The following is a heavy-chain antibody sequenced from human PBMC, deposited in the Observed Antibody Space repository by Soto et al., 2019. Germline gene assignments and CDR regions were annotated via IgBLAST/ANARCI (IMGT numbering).Heavy chain of an antibody. V-gene: IGHV3-33*01. CDR3: VLEWLSYFDY. D-gene: IGHD3-3*01. Sequence: GGSLRLSCAASGFTFSSYFMHWVRQAPGKGLEWVAVIWYDGSNKYYADSVKGRFTISRDNSKNTLYLQMNSLRAEDTAVYYCVLEWLSYFDYWGQGTLVTVSS. CDR2: IWYDGSNK. J-gene: IGHJ4*02. CDR1: GFTFSSYF.